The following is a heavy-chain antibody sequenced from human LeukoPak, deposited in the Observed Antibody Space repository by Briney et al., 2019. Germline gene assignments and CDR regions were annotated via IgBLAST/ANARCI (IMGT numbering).Heavy chain of an antibody. J-gene: IGHJ5*02. CDR2: IFYSGST. CDR1: GGSISSSSYY. D-gene: IGHD5-24*01. Sequence: SETLSLTGTVSGGSISSSSYYWGWIRQPPGKGLEWIGSIFYSGSTNYNPSLKSRVTISVDTSKNQFSLKLSSVTAADTAVYYCARGEDGFDPWGQGTLVTVSS. V-gene: IGHV4-39*07. CDR3: ARGEDGFDP.